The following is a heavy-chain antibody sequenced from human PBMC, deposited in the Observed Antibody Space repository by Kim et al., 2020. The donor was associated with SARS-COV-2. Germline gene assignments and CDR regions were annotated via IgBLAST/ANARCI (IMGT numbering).Heavy chain of an antibody. V-gene: IGHV4-39*07. CDR2: IYYSGST. D-gene: IGHD3-9*01. Sequence: SETLSLTCTVSGGSISSSSYYWGWIRQPPGKGLEWIGSIYYSGSTYYNPSLKSRVTISVDTSKNQFSLKLSSVTAADTAVYYCARTHYDILTGYYNDAFDIWGQGTMVTVSS. J-gene: IGHJ3*02. CDR3: ARTHYDILTGYYNDAFDI. CDR1: GGSISSSSYY.